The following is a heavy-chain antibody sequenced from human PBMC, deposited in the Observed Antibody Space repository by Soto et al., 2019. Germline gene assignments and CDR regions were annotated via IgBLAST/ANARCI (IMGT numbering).Heavy chain of an antibody. J-gene: IGHJ4*02. V-gene: IGHV1-69*19. Sequence: QVQLVQSGAEMKKPGSSVKVSCQTSGVTFNTYAMNWVRQAPGQGPEWMGDISPMFGAATYAPKFQGRVTITAAESTGTSYMQLSSLTSEDTALYFCSREVQVHTPAFVYWGQGTLVTVSS. CDR2: ISPMFGAA. CDR1: GVTFNTYA. CDR3: SREVQVHTPAFVY. D-gene: IGHD3-10*01.